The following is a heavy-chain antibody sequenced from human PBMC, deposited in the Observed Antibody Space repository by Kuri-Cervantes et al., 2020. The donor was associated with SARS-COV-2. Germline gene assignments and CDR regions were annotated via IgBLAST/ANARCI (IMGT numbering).Heavy chain of an antibody. CDR2: INHSGGT. D-gene: IGHD2-2*01. V-gene: IGHV4-34*01. J-gene: IGHJ6*02. Sequence: SQTLSLTCAVFGASLNTYSWSWIRQPPGKGLEWIGEINHSGGTKYKPSLKGRVSISVDASKNQISLKLTSVTAADAAVYYCARGHIGVVPSPILGLGPHYYYCHMDIWGQGATVTVSS. CDR1: GASLNTYS. CDR3: ARGHIGVVPSPILGLGPHYYYCHMDI.